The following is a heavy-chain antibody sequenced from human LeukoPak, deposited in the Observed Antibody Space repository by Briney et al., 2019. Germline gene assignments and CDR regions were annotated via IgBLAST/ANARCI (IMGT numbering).Heavy chain of an antibody. CDR2: IKQDGSNK. V-gene: IGHV3-7*01. J-gene: IGHJ4*02. Sequence: GGSLRLSCAASGFAFSSYWMSWVRQAPGKGLEWVANIKQDGSNKYYADSVKGRFTISRDNSKNTLYLQMNSLRAEDTAVYYCARESRSGTFDYWGQGTLVTVSS. CDR3: ARESRSGTFDY. D-gene: IGHD1-7*01. CDR1: GFAFSSYW.